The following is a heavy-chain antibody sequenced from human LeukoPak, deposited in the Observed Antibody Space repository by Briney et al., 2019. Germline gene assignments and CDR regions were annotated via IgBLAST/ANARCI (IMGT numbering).Heavy chain of an antibody. D-gene: IGHD2-2*01. J-gene: IGHJ4*02. CDR3: AKDPASSPHY. CDR2: ISYDGSNK. CDR1: GFTFSSYG. V-gene: IGHV3-30*18. Sequence: GSLRLSCAASGFTFSSYGMHWVRQAPGKGMEWVAVISYDGSNKYYADSVKGRFTISRDNSKNTLYLQMNSLRAEDTAVYYCAKDPASSPHYRGQGTLVTVSS.